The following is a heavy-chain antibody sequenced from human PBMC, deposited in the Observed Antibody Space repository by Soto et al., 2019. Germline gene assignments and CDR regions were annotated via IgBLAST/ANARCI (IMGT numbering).Heavy chain of an antibody. CDR3: ARSLGENTSLFDY. Sequence: QVQLVQSGAEMKQPGASVKLSCQASGYIFIHCFMHWVRQAPGQGLEWMGGINPSSVPTTYAQKFQGRVTVTRDTSTSTVYMELSSLGSGDTAMYYCARSLGENTSLFDYWGQGSLVTVSA. V-gene: IGHV1-46*01. CDR2: INPSSVPT. CDR1: GYIFIHCF. J-gene: IGHJ4*02. D-gene: IGHD1-26*01.